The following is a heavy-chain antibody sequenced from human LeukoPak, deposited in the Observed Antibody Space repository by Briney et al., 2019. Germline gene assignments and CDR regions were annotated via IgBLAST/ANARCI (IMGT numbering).Heavy chain of an antibody. V-gene: IGHV3-48*03. Sequence: GGSLRLSCAASGFTFSSYEMNWVRQAPGKGLEWVSYISSSGSTIYYADSVKGRFTISRDNAKNSLYLQMNSLRAEDTAVYYCARDDYGDLVPDYWGQGTLVTVSS. J-gene: IGHJ4*02. CDR1: GFTFSSYE. D-gene: IGHD4-17*01. CDR2: ISSSGSTI. CDR3: ARDDYGDLVPDY.